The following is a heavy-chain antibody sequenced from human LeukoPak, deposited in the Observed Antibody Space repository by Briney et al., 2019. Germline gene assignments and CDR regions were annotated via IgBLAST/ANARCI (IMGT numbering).Heavy chain of an antibody. D-gene: IGHD1-7*01. CDR2: INHSGST. J-gene: IGHJ5*02. CDR3: ASLELTYNWFDP. Sequence: PSETLSLTCAVYGGSFSGYYWSWIRQPPGNGLEWIGEINHSGSTNYNPSLKSRVTISVDTSKNQFSLKLSSVTAADTAVYYCASLELTYNWFDPWGQGTLVTVSS. CDR1: GGSFSGYY. V-gene: IGHV4-34*01.